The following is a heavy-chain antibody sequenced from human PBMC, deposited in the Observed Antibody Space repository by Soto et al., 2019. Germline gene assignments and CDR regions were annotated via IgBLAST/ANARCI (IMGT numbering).Heavy chain of an antibody. Sequence: QVQLQESGPGLVKPSQTLSLTCTVSGGSISSGGYYWSWIRQYPGKGLEWIGYIYYSGSTYYNPSLKSRLTISVDTSKNQFSLELSSVTAAYTAVYYCARAGSGYYFDYWGQGALVTVSS. D-gene: IGHD7-27*01. CDR2: IYYSGST. J-gene: IGHJ4*02. V-gene: IGHV4-31*03. CDR3: ARAGSGYYFDY. CDR1: GGSISSGGYY.